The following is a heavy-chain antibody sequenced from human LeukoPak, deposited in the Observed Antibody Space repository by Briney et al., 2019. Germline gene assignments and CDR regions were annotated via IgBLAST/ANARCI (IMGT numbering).Heavy chain of an antibody. CDR3: ARYDVWGSYRAFDY. CDR1: GGSISSYY. CDR2: ISTSGST. V-gene: IGHV4-4*07. J-gene: IGHJ4*02. Sequence: PSETLSLTCTVSGGSISSYYWSWIRQPAGKGLESIGHISTSGSTNYNPSLKSRVTMSVDTSKNQFSLKLSSVTAADTAVYYCARYDVWGSYRAFDYWGQGTLVTVSS. D-gene: IGHD3-16*02.